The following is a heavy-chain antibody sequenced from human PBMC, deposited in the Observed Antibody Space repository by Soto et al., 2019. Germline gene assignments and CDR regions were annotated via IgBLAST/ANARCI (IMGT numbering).Heavy chain of an antibody. CDR2: INPNSGGT. V-gene: IGHV1-2*05. J-gene: IGHJ4*02. CDR3: ARDRGAMGFDY. Sequence: GASVKVSCKTSGYTITSYYMHWVRQDPGQGLEWMGIINPNSGGTNYAQKFQGRATMTRDTSISTAYMGLSRLRSDETFVYCCARDRGAMGFDYWGQGTLVTVSS. CDR1: GYTITSYY. D-gene: IGHD5-18*01.